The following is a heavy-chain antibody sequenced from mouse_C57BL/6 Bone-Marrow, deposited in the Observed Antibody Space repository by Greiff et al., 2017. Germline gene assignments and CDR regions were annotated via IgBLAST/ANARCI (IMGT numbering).Heavy chain of an antibody. CDR1: GYTFTSYW. J-gene: IGHJ1*03. CDR2: IYPGSGSN. V-gene: IGHV1-55*01. Sequence: QVQLQQPGAELVKPGASVTMSCKASGYTFTSYWITWVKQRPGQGLEWIGDIYPGSGSNNYNEKFKIKATLTVDPSSSTAYMQLRILTSEDSAVYYGASKNYYGSSSYCDVWGTGTTVTVSS. CDR3: ASKNYYGSSSYCDV. D-gene: IGHD1-1*01.